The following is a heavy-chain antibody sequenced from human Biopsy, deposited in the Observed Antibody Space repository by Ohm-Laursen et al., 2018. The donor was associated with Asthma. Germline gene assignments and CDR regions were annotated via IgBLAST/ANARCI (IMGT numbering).Heavy chain of an antibody. D-gene: IGHD2-21*02. CDR3: ARGGLHYYEYYGMDV. CDR1: GFTFDNYT. CDR2: ISYDGRNT. J-gene: IGHJ6*02. Sequence: LSLTCAASGFTFDNYTMHWVRQAPGKGLEWVTIISYDGRNTYYADSVEGRFTISRGNSKNTLFLQMSSLRPEDTAVYYCARGGLHYYEYYGMDVWGQGTTVTVSS. V-gene: IGHV3-30*04.